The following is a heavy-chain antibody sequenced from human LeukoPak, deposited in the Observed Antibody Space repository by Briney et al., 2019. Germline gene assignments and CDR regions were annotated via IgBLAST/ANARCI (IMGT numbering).Heavy chain of an antibody. V-gene: IGHV3-23*01. Sequence: GGSLRLSCAASGFTFSDYAMSWVRQAPEKGLEWVSTISHVGGTYYADSVRGRFTISRDNSKNTLYLQMNSLRAEDTAVYYCAKEAGVVPAARYFDYWGQGTLVTVSS. CDR2: ISHVGGT. CDR1: GFTFSDYA. D-gene: IGHD2-2*01. CDR3: AKEAGVVPAARYFDY. J-gene: IGHJ4*02.